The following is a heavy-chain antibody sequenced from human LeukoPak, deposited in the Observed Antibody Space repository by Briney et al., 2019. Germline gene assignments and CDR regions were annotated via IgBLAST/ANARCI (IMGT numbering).Heavy chain of an antibody. CDR3: ARDLVVVPAAPFNWFDP. D-gene: IGHD2-2*01. V-gene: IGHV1-2*02. CDR2: INPNSGST. Sequence: GASVKVSCKASGYTFTGYYMHWVRQAPGQGLEWMGWINPNSGSTNYAQKFQGRVTMTRDTSISTAYMELSRLRSDDTAVYYCARDLVVVPAAPFNWFDPWGQGTLVTVSS. CDR1: GYTFTGYY. J-gene: IGHJ5*02.